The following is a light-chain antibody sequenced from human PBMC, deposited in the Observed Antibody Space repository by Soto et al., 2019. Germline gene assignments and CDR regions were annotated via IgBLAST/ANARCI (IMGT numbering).Light chain of an antibody. J-gene: IGLJ2*01. Sequence: QSVLTQPPSVSGAPGETVTISCSGSSPNIGSNAVNWYQQVPATAPKLLIYSNDQRPSGVPDRFSASKSGTSASLAISGLRSEDEADYSCATWDDSLNGPVFGGGTKLTVL. CDR2: SND. V-gene: IGLV1-44*01. CDR3: ATWDDSLNGPV. CDR1: SPNIGSNA.